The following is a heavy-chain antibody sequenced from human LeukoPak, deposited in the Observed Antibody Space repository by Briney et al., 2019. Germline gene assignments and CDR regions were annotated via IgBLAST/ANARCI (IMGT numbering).Heavy chain of an antibody. CDR1: GFTFSNYW. CDR2: INQDGSEE. CDR3: VRDGGVSGYDLLDY. Sequence: PGGSLRLSCAASGFTFSNYWMSWVRQAPGKGLEWVAHINQDGSEEHYMDSVKDRFIISRDNAKNSLSLPMDSLRAEDTAVYYCVRDGGVSGYDLLDYWGQGTLVTVSS. D-gene: IGHD5-12*01. V-gene: IGHV3-7*01. J-gene: IGHJ4*02.